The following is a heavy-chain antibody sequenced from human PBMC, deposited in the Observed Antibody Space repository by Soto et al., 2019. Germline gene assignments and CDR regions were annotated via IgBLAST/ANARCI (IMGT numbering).Heavy chain of an antibody. V-gene: IGHV3-30*18. D-gene: IGHD6-19*01. CDR1: GFTFSSYG. CDR2: ISYDGTNK. Sequence: PGGPLRLSWAASGFTFSSYGMHWVRQAPGKGLEWVAVISYDGTNKYYADSVKGRFTISRDNSKNTLYLQMNSLGAEDTAVYYCAKSSGWLNDYYGMDVWGQGTTVTVSS. J-gene: IGHJ6*02. CDR3: AKSSGWLNDYYGMDV.